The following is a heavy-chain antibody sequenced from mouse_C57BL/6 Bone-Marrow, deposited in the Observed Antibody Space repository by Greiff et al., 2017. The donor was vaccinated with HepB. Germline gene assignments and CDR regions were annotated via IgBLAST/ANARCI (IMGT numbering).Heavy chain of an antibody. V-gene: IGHV2-5*01. J-gene: IGHJ1*03. D-gene: IGHD1-1*01. CDR1: GFSLTSYG. CDR2: IWRGGST. CDR3: AKGYYGSSYGYFDV. Sequence: VKLMESGPGLVQPSQSLSITCTVSGFSLTSYGVHWVRQSPGKGLEWLGVIWRGGSTDYNAAFMSRLSITKDNSKSQVFFKMNSLQADDTAIYYCAKGYYGSSYGYFDVWGTGTTVTVSS.